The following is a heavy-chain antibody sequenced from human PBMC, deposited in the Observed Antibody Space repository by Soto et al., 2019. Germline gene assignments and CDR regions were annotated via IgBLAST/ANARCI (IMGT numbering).Heavy chain of an antibody. J-gene: IGHJ4*02. V-gene: IGHV4-30-2*01. CDR2: IYHSGST. D-gene: IGHD3-3*01. CDR1: GGSISSGGYS. CDR3: VLLGVFDH. Sequence: SETLSLTCAVSGGSISSGGYSWSWIRQPPGKGLEWIGYIYHSGSTYYNPSLKSRVTISVDRSKNQFSLKLSSVTAADTAVYYCVLLGVFDHWGPGTLVTVSS.